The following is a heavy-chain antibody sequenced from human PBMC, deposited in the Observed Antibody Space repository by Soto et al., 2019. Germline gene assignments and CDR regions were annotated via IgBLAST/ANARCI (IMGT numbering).Heavy chain of an antibody. CDR3: ARDYSPDRSSGYMFDP. D-gene: IGHD3-22*01. J-gene: IGHJ5*02. CDR1: GFTFGNYW. V-gene: IGHV3-74*01. CDR2: ISDYGRI. Sequence: GGSLRLSCAASGFTFGNYWMHWVRQAPGKGLVWVSRISDYGRINYADSVKDRFIISRDDAKSELYLQLNDLRAEDTAVYYCARDYSPDRSSGYMFDPWGQGTLVTVSS.